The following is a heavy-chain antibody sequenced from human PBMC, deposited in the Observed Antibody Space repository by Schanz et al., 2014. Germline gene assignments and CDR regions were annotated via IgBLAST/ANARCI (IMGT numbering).Heavy chain of an antibody. Sequence: EVQLVESGGGLVQPGGSLRLSCAASGFTFSSYAMHWVRQAPGKGLEYVSAISSNGGSTYYANSVKGRFTISRDNSKNTVFLQMNSLRGEDTAVYYCASADYTNYFDYWGQGTLVTVSS. D-gene: IGHD4-4*01. CDR2: ISSNGGST. CDR3: ASADYTNYFDY. J-gene: IGHJ4*02. CDR1: GFTFSSYA. V-gene: IGHV3-64*01.